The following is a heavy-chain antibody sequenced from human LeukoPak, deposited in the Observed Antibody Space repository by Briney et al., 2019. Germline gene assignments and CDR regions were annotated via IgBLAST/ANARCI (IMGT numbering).Heavy chain of an antibody. J-gene: IGHJ4*02. CDR3: ARGRWSATTTTYYLDF. Sequence: ASVKVSCKASEYTFTDYATNWVRQAPGQRLEWMGWINAGNGNTKYSQKFQGRVTITRDTSASTAYMELSSLTSEDTAVYYCARGRWSATTTTYYLDFWGQETLVTVSS. CDR2: INAGNGNT. D-gene: IGHD4-17*01. V-gene: IGHV1-3*01. CDR1: EYTFTDYA.